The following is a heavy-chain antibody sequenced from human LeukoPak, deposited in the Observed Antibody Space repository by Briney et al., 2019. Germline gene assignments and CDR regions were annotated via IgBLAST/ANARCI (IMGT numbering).Heavy chain of an antibody. V-gene: IGHV3-23*01. J-gene: IGHJ5*02. D-gene: IGHD3-9*01. CDR2: ISGSGGST. CDR1: GFTFSSYG. Sequence: GGSLRLSCAASGFTFSSYGMSWVRQAPGKGLEWVSAISGSGGSTYYADSVKGRFTISRDNSRNTLYLQMNSLRPEDTAVYYCAKDVYYDILTGYQAGLFDPWGQGTLVTVSS. CDR3: AKDVYYDILTGYQAGLFDP.